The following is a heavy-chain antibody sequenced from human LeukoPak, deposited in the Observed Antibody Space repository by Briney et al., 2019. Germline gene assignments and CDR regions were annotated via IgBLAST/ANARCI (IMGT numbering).Heavy chain of an antibody. CDR3: AAVSTYYYDSSGYPP. CDR2: INPSGGST. V-gene: IGHV1-46*01. D-gene: IGHD3-22*01. J-gene: IGHJ5*02. Sequence: ASVKVSCKASGYTFTSYYMHWVRQAPGQGLEWMGIINPSGGSTSYAQKFQGRVTMTRDTSTSTVYMELSSLRSEDTAVYYCAAVSTYYYDSSGYPPWGQGTLVTVSS. CDR1: GYTFTSYY.